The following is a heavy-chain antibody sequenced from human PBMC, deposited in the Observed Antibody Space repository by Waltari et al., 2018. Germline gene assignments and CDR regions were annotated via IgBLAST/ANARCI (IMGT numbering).Heavy chain of an antibody. J-gene: IGHJ4*02. Sequence: QVQLQQWGAGLLKPSETLSLTCAVYGGSFSGYYWSWIRQPPGKGLEWVSYISSSSSTIYYADSVKGRFTISRDNAKNSLYLQMNSLRAEDTAVYYCARWLPTPGPIDYWGQGTLVTVSS. CDR2: ISSSSSTI. CDR1: GGSFSGYY. V-gene: IGHV3-11*04. CDR3: ARWLPTPGPIDY. D-gene: IGHD6-19*01.